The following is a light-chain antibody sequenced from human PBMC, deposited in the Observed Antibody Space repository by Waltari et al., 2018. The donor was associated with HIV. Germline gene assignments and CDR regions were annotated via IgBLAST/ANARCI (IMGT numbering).Light chain of an antibody. CDR3: AAWDDSLSGLYV. Sequence: QPVLTQPPSASGTPGQRVTISCSGSSSNIGSNYVYWYQQLPGTAPNLLIYRHNQRPSGVPDRFSGSKSGTSASLAISGLRSEDEADYYCAAWDDSLSGLYVFGTGTKVTVL. CDR2: RHN. J-gene: IGLJ1*01. CDR1: SSNIGSNY. V-gene: IGLV1-47*01.